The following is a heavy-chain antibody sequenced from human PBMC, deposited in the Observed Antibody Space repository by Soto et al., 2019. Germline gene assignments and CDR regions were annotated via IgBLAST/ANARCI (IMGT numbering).Heavy chain of an antibody. J-gene: IGHJ4*02. CDR3: AKLVIGYCSGNTCDDY. V-gene: IGHV3-30*18. CDR1: GFTFSYG. CDR2: XXYXXSNX. D-gene: IGHD2-15*01. Sequence: VQLLESGGGLIQPGGSLRLSCAASGFTFSYGIHWLRQAPGKGLEXXXXXXYXXSNXFYGDSVKGRFTISRDNSKNTQFLQMNSLRAEDTAVYYCAKLVIGYCSGNTCDDYWGQGTLVAVSS.